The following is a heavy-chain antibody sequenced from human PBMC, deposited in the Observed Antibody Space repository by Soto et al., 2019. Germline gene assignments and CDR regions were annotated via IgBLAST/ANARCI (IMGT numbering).Heavy chain of an antibody. V-gene: IGHV1-18*01. CDR2: ISAYNGNT. CDR3: ARVNDFWSGYYTAHWYFDL. CDR1: GYTFTSYG. Sequence: QVQLVQSGAEVKKPGASVKVSCKASGYTFTSYGISWVRQAPGQGLEWMGWISAYNGNTNYAQKLQGRVTMTTDTSTSTAYMELRSLRSDDTAVYYCARVNDFWSGYYTAHWYFDLWGRGTLVTVSS. D-gene: IGHD3-3*01. J-gene: IGHJ2*01.